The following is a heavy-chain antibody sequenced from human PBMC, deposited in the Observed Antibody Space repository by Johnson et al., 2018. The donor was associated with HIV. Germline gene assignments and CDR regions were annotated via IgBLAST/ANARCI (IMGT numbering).Heavy chain of an antibody. V-gene: IGHV3-9*01. D-gene: IGHD3-16*01. CDR2: INWSGGRL. Sequence: VQLVESGGGLVKPGGSLRLSCAASGFTFDDYAMHWVRQAPGKGLEWVSGINWSGGRLGYADSVKGRFTISRDNAKKSLYLQMNSLRDEDTALYYCARGRPWGWELRRDAFDIWGQGTMVTVSS. J-gene: IGHJ3*02. CDR1: GFTFDDYA. CDR3: ARGRPWGWELRRDAFDI.